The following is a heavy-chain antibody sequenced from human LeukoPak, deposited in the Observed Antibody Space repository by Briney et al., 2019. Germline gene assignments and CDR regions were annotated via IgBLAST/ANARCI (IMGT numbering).Heavy chain of an antibody. D-gene: IGHD2-2*02. CDR1: GFTFSSYA. Sequence: PGGSLRLSCAASGFTFSSYAMSWVRQAPGKGLEWIGSIYYSGSTYYNPSLKSRVTISVDTSKNQFSLKLSSVTAADTAVYYCARQRTSPYCSSTSCYNYYYYYGMDVWGQGTTVTVSS. V-gene: IGHV4-39*01. J-gene: IGHJ6*02. CDR2: IYYSGST. CDR3: ARQRTSPYCSSTSCYNYYYYYGMDV.